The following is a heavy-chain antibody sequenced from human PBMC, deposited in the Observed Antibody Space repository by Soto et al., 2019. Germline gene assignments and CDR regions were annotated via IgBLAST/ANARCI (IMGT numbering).Heavy chain of an antibody. Sequence: ASVKVSCKVSGYTLTELSMHWVRQAPGKGLEWMGGFDPEDGETIYAQKFQGRVTMTEDTSTDTAYMELSSLRSEDTAVYYCAREGDVVVVPNYYYGMDVWGQGTTVTVSS. CDR1: GYTLTELS. D-gene: IGHD2-15*01. CDR2: FDPEDGET. CDR3: AREGDVVVVPNYYYGMDV. V-gene: IGHV1-24*01. J-gene: IGHJ6*02.